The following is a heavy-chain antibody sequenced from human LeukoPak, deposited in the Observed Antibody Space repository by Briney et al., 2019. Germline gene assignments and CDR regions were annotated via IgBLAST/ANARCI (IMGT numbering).Heavy chain of an antibody. J-gene: IGHJ5*02. CDR2: LDPEDGET. CDR3: ATVGVVVPAARVRWWFDP. D-gene: IGHD2-2*01. Sequence: ASVKVSCKVSGYTLTELSMHWVRQAPGKGLEWMGGLDPEDGETIYAQKFRGRVTMTEDTSTDTAYMELSSLRSEDTAVYYCATVGVVVPAARVRWWFDPWGQGTLVTVSS. V-gene: IGHV1-24*01. CDR1: GYTLTELS.